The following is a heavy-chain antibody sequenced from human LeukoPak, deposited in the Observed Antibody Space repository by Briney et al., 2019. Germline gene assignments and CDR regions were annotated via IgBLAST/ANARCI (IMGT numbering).Heavy chain of an antibody. CDR2: IGGSDGKT. CDR3: TTVILPEY. J-gene: IGHJ4*02. D-gene: IGHD2-21*01. V-gene: IGHV3-23*01. CDR1: GFTFRSYA. Sequence: GGSLRLSCAASGFTFRSYAMSWVRQAPGNGLEWVSAIGGSDGKTYYADSVKGRFTISRDNSKNTLYLQMNSLKTEDTAVYYCTTVILPEYWGQGTLVTVSS.